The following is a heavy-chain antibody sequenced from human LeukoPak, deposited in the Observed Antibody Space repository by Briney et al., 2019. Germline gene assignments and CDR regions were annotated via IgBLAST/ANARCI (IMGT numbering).Heavy chain of an antibody. CDR2: IYSGGST. Sequence: PGGSLRLSCAASGFTVSSNYMSWVRQAPGKRLEWVSLIYSGGSTYYADSVKGRFTISRDNSKNTLFLQMNSLRAEDTAVYYCARGYAPGLRNPHYDFWGQGTLVTVSS. V-gene: IGHV3-53*01. J-gene: IGHJ4*02. CDR1: GFTVSSNY. CDR3: ARGYAPGLRNPHYDF. D-gene: IGHD4-17*01.